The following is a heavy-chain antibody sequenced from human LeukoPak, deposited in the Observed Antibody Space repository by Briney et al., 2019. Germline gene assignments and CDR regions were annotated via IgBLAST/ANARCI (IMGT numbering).Heavy chain of an antibody. D-gene: IGHD1-26*01. J-gene: IGHJ4*02. Sequence: GGSLRLSCEASGFTVSSNYMSWVRQAPGKGLEWVSLIYSGGSTFYADSVRGRFTISRDNSKNTLYLQMDSLRAEDTAVYYCARGLVGAPTSYFDYWGQGTLVTVSS. CDR2: IYSGGST. CDR3: ARGLVGAPTSYFDY. CDR1: GFTVSSNY. V-gene: IGHV3-53*05.